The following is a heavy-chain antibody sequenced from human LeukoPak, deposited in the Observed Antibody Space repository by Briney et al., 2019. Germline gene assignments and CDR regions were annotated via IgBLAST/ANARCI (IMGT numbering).Heavy chain of an antibody. V-gene: IGHV3-23*01. CDR2: IRSSGDRS. CDR1: GFTFSTYA. J-gene: IGHJ4*02. D-gene: IGHD6-19*01. CDR3: AREQSGSGGWYTVDY. Sequence: GGSLRLSCAASGFTFSTYAISWVRQAPGKGLEWVLAIRSSGDRSYYADSVKGRFTISRDNSKDTPYLQMNSLRAEDTAVYFCAREQSGSGGWYTVDYWGQGTLVTVSS.